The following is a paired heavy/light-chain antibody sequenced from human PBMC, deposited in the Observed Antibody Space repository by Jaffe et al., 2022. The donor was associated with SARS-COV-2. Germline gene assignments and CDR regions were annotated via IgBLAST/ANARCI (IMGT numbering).Heavy chain of an antibody. D-gene: IGHD2-15*01. Sequence: EVQLVESGGGVVRPGGSLRLSCAASGFTFDDYGMSWVRQAPGKGLEWVSGINWNGGSTGYADSVKGRFTISRDNAKNSLYLQMNSLRAEDTALYHCARARGGPYCSGGSCYSVGVWFDPWGQGTLVTVSS. CDR1: GFTFDDYG. V-gene: IGHV3-20*01. J-gene: IGHJ5*02. CDR3: ARARGGPYCSGGSCYSVGVWFDP. CDR2: INWNGGST.
Light chain of an antibody. Sequence: EIVLTQSPGTLSLSPGERATLSCRASQSVSSSYLAWYQQKPGQAPRLLIYGASSRATGIPDRFSGSGSGTDFTLTISRLEPEDFAVYYCQQGKTFGQGTKVEIK. CDR3: QQGKT. CDR1: QSVSSSY. CDR2: GAS. V-gene: IGKV3-20*01. J-gene: IGKJ1*01.